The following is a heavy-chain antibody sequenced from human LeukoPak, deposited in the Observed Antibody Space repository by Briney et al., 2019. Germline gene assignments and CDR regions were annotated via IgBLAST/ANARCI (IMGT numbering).Heavy chain of an antibody. CDR1: GFTFSSYA. V-gene: IGHV3-23*01. D-gene: IGHD7-27*01. J-gene: IGHJ6*03. CDR2: ISGSVGRT. CDR3: AKAPGYYYYYYMDV. Sequence: GGSLRLAWAASGFTFSSYAMSWVRQAPGKGLEWVSAISGSVGRTYYADSVKGRFTISRDNSKNTLYLQMNSLRAEDTAVYYCAKAPGYYYYYYMDVWGKGTTVTVSS.